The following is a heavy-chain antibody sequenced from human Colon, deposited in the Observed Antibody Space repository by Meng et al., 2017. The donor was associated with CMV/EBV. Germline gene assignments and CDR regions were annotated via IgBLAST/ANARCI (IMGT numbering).Heavy chain of an antibody. CDR2: MSPHNGKT. Sequence: GESLKISCKASGYSFTNYAVTWVRQAPGQGLEWMGWMSPHNGKTNFAPKFQDRVTMTTDTSTSTAYMELRSLRSDDTAVYFCARHELLPYYYGLDVWGQGTAVTVSS. J-gene: IGHJ6*02. V-gene: IGHV1-18*01. CDR3: ARHELLPYYYGLDV. CDR1: GYSFTNYA. D-gene: IGHD1-7*01.